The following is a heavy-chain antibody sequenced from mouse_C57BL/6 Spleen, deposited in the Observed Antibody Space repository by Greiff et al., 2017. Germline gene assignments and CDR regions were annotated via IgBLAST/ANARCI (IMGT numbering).Heavy chain of an antibody. CDR1: GYSFTDYN. Sequence: EVQLQQSGPELVKPGASVKISCKASGYSFTDYNMNWVKQSNGKSLEWIGVLNPNYGTTSYNQKFKGKATLTVDQSSSTAYMQLNSLTSEDSAVYYCARSYDYGGDYYAMDYWGQGTSVTVSS. CDR2: LNPNYGTT. V-gene: IGHV1-39*01. D-gene: IGHD2-4*01. J-gene: IGHJ4*01. CDR3: ARSYDYGGDYYAMDY.